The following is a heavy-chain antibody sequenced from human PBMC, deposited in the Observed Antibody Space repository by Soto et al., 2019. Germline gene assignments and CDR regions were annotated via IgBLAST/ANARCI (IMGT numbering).Heavy chain of an antibody. D-gene: IGHD4-17*01. CDR1: GGTFSSYT. CDR3: EWKLVDDYGDYDAFDI. J-gene: IGHJ3*02. CDR2: IIPILGIA. Sequence: QVQLVQSGAEVKQPGSSVKVSCKASGGTFSSYTISWVRQAPGQGLEWMGRIIPILGIANYAQKFQGRVTITADKSTSTTYMELSSLRSGDGDLYYCEWKLVDDYGDYDAFDIWGQGTMVTVSS. V-gene: IGHV1-69*02.